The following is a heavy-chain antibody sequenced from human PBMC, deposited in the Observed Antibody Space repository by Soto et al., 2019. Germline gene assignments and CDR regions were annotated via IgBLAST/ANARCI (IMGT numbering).Heavy chain of an antibody. J-gene: IGHJ5*02. D-gene: IGHD3-10*01. CDR1: GGSLSGHY. Sequence: QVQLQQWGAGLLKPWETLSLTCVVYGGSLSGHYWSWIRQSPGKGLEWIGEINHSGTANYNPSLRXRXAXXVDTSKNQFSLKVSSVTAADNGVYYCERGGDWASPWGQGTLVTVSS. CDR2: INHSGTA. V-gene: IGHV4-34*01. CDR3: ERGGDWASP.